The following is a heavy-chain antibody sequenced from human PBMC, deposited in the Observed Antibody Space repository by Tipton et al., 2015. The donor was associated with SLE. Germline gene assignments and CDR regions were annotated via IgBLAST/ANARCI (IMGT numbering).Heavy chain of an antibody. D-gene: IGHD2-15*01. Sequence: GLVKPSETLSLTCAVSGFSISSGYYWGWIRQPPGEGLEWIGSIHHSGNTYFNPSLKSRVTISVDTSKNQFSLKLSSVTAADTAVYYCARLLSPGSWGSLVWGQGTTVTVSS. CDR3: ARLLSPGSWGSLV. CDR1: GFSISSGYY. V-gene: IGHV4-38-2*01. CDR2: IHHSGNT. J-gene: IGHJ6*02.